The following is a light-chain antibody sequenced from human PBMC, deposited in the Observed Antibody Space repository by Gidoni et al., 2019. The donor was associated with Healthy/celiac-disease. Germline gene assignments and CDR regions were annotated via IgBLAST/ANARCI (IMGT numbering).Light chain of an antibody. V-gene: IGKV1-5*01. CDR3: QQYNSYPYT. CDR1: QSISSW. J-gene: IGKJ2*01. CDR2: DAS. Sequence: DIQMTQSPSTLSASVGDRVTITCRASQSISSWLAWYQQKPGKAPKLLIYDASSLESGVPSRFSGSGSGTEFTLTISSLQPDDVATYYCQQYNSYPYTFXQXTKLEIK.